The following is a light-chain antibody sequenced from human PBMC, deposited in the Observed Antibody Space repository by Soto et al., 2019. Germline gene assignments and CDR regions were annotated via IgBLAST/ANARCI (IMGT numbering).Light chain of an antibody. Sequence: AGVGAILTIPRRASQSISSWLAWYQQKPGKVPRLLIYEASSLESGVPSRFSGSGSDTEFTLTISSLQPDDFATYYCQQYNSYSRTFGQGTKVDIK. CDR1: QSISSW. CDR3: QQYNSYSRT. CDR2: EAS. J-gene: IGKJ1*01. V-gene: IGKV1-5*01.